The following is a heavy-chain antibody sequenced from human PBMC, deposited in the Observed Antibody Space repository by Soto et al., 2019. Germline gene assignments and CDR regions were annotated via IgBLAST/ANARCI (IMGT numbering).Heavy chain of an antibody. J-gene: IGHJ4*02. V-gene: IGHV4-31*03. D-gene: IGHD2-15*01. CDR3: SRGILL. CDR1: GGYMYSGGYC. Sequence: QVQLQESGPGLVKPSQTQSLTCTVSGGYMYSGGYCWNWIRQHPGEGLEWIGCISYGGTTSYNPSLKSRLTISVDTSKNQFTLMLNSVTAADTAVYYCSRGILLWGQGTLITVSS. CDR2: ISYGGTT.